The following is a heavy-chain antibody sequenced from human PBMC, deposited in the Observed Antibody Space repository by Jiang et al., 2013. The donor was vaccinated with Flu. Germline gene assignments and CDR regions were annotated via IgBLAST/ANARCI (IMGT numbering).Heavy chain of an antibody. CDR1: GYNFTANW. Sequence: VQLVESGAEVKKPGESLKISCQGSGYNFTANWIAWVRQMPGKGLEWMGIIFPGNSDTRVSPSFQGQVTISVDKSIRTAYLQWSSLKASDSAIYFCARGAGGSDYWGQGTLVTVST. CDR3: ARGAGGSDY. CDR2: IFPGNSDT. D-gene: IGHD3-16*01. V-gene: IGHV5-51*01. J-gene: IGHJ4*02.